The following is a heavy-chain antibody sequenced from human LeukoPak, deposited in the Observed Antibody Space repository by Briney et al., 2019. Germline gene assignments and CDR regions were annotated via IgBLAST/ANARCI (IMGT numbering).Heavy chain of an antibody. CDR3: ARASYDSSGI. Sequence: SETLSLTCAVYGGSFSGYYWGWIRQPPGKGLEWIGEINHSGSTNYNPSLKSRVTISVDTSKNQFSLKLSSVTAADTAVYYCARASYDSSGIWGQGTLVTVSS. CDR1: GGSFSGYY. V-gene: IGHV4-34*01. D-gene: IGHD3-22*01. CDR2: INHSGST. J-gene: IGHJ4*02.